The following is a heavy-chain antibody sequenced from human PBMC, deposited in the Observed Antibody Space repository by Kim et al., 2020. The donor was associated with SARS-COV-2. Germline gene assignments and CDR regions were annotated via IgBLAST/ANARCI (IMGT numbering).Heavy chain of an antibody. CDR2: IWYDGSNT. J-gene: IGHJ3*02. CDR1: GFTFSSYG. D-gene: IGHD6-13*01. V-gene: IGHV3-33*01. Sequence: GGSLRLSCAASGFTFSSYGMHWVRQAPGKGLEWVAVIWYDGSNTYYADSVKGRFTISRDNSKNTLYLQMNSLRAEDTAVYYCARDRGSSWYFSAFDIWGQGTMVTVSS. CDR3: ARDRGSSWYFSAFDI.